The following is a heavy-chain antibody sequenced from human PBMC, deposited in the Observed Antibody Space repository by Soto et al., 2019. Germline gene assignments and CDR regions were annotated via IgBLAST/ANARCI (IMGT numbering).Heavy chain of an antibody. Sequence: SETLSLTGTVSGGSISSNYWSWVRQSPGKGLEWIGYIYYSGTTIYNPSLRSRVTISVDTSKSQFFLKLSSVTAADTAVYYCGRVSSLATIAYWGQGTLVTVSS. V-gene: IGHV4-59*01. CDR3: GRVSSLATIAY. CDR1: GGSISSNY. CDR2: IYYSGTT. J-gene: IGHJ4*02. D-gene: IGHD5-12*01.